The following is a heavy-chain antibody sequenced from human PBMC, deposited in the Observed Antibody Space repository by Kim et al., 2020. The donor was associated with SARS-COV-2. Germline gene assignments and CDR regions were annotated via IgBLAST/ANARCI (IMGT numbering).Heavy chain of an antibody. J-gene: IGHJ4*02. D-gene: IGHD3-10*01. CDR1: GGSISSSNW. CDR2: IYHSGST. Sequence: SETLSLTCAVSGGSISSSNWWSWVRQPPGKGLEWIGEIYHSGSTNYNPSLKSRVTISVDKSKNQFSLKLSSVTAADTAVYYCARASYYYGSGSYYIRQKRNDYWGQGTLVTVSS. CDR3: ARASYYYGSGSYYIRQKRNDY. V-gene: IGHV4-4*02.